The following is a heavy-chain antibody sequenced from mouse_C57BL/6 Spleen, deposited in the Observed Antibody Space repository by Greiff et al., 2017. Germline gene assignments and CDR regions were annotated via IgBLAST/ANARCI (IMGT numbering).Heavy chain of an antibody. CDR2: IHPNSGST. CDR1: GYTFTSYW. V-gene: IGHV1-64*01. D-gene: IGHD1-1*01. CDR3: AGDYYGSSYTFDY. Sequence: QVQLQQPGAELVKPGASVKLSCKASGYTFTSYWMHWVKQRPGQGLEWIGMIHPNSGSTNYNEKFKSKATLTVDKSSSTAYMQLSSLTSEDSAVYYCAGDYYGSSYTFDYWGQGTTLTVSS. J-gene: IGHJ2*01.